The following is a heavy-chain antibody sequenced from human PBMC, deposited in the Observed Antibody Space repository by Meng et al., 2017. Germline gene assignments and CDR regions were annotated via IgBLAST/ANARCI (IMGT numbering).Heavy chain of an antibody. D-gene: IGHD6-19*01. Sequence: VQAQESGPGLVNPSPPLSPTCTGPGGSVSSGGYYWSWIRQHPGKGLEWIGYIYYSGSTYYNPSLKSRVTISVDTSKNQFSLKLSSVTAADTAVYYCARDQGGSGSFGFAFDIWGQGTMVTVSS. CDR1: GGSVSSGGYY. CDR2: IYYSGST. J-gene: IGHJ3*02. CDR3: ARDQGGSGSFGFAFDI. V-gene: IGHV4-31*03.